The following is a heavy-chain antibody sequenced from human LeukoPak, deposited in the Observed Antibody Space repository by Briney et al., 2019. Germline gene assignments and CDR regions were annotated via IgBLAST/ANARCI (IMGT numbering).Heavy chain of an antibody. Sequence: SETLSLTCTVSGGSISSYYWSWIRQPAGKGLEWIGRIYTSGSTNYNPSLKSRVTISVDTSKNQFSLKLSSVTAADTAVYYCAGVPAFSYYCSGGSCYSGASDYAFDIWGQGTMVTVSS. CDR3: AGVPAFSYYCSGGSCYSGASDYAFDI. D-gene: IGHD2-15*01. V-gene: IGHV4-4*07. CDR2: IYTSGST. J-gene: IGHJ3*02. CDR1: GGSISSYY.